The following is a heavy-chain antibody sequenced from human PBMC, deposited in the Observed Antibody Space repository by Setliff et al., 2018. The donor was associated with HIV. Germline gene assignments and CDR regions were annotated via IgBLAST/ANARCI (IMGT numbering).Heavy chain of an antibody. CDR1: GFTFSSYW. Sequence: PGGSLRLSCATSGFTFSSYWMSWVRQAPGKGLEWVANINKDGSQTYYVDSVKGRFTISRDTAKNSLLLQMNSLRAEDTAMYYCTRNIGSGTYWGSWYYMDVWGKGTTVTV. CDR3: TRNIGSGTYWGSWYYMDV. J-gene: IGHJ6*03. D-gene: IGHD1-26*01. V-gene: IGHV3-7*03. CDR2: INKDGSQT.